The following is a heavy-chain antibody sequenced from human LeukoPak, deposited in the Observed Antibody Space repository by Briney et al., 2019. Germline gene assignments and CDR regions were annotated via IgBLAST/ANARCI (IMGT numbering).Heavy chain of an antibody. V-gene: IGHV4-39*01. Sequence: SETLSLTCNVSGGSISSSSYYWGWIRQPPGKGLEWIGSIYYSGSTYYNPSLKSRVTISVDTSKNQFSLKLSSVTAADTAVYYCARHEYSSSWCGVRNYYYYMDVWGKGTTVTISS. CDR3: ARHEYSSSWCGVRNYYYYMDV. CDR2: IYYSGST. CDR1: GGSISSSSYY. D-gene: IGHD6-13*01. J-gene: IGHJ6*03.